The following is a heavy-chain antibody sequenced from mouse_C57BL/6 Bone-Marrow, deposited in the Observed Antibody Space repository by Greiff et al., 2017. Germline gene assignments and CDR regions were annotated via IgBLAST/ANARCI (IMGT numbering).Heavy chain of an antibody. CDR1: GYTFTSYW. V-gene: IGHV1-55*01. CDR2: MYPGSGST. D-gene: IGHD1-1*01. J-gene: IGHJ1*03. CDR3: AYYGGSFWYFEV. Sequence: QVQLQQPGAELVKPGASVKMSCKASGYTFTSYWITWVKQRPGQGLEWIGDMYPGSGSTNYNEKFKSKATLTVDTSSSTAYMQLSSLTSEDSAVYYCAYYGGSFWYFEVWGTGTTVTVSS.